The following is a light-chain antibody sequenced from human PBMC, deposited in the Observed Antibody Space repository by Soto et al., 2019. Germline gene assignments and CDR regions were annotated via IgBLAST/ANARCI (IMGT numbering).Light chain of an antibody. CDR2: DVS. CDR1: QSIGDS. V-gene: IGKV1-5*01. CDR3: QQYNGSSRT. J-gene: IGKJ1*01. Sequence: DIQMTQSPSSLSASVGDRVTITCRASQSIGDSLAWYQQKQGKAPYLXISDVSSLDRGVQSRFSGSGSGTEFTLTISSMQPDDFATFYCQQYNGSSRTFGQGTKVDIK.